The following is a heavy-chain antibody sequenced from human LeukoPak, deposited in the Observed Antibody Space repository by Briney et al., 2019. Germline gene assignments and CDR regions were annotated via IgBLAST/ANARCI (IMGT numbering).Heavy chain of an antibody. CDR1: GGSISSGGYY. J-gene: IGHJ4*02. CDR3: SGGSFYYFDY. V-gene: IGHV4-31*03. CDR2: IYYSGST. D-gene: IGHD2-15*01. Sequence: SQTLSLTCTVSGGSISSGGYYWSWIRQHPGKGLEWIGYIYYSGSTYYNPSLKSRVTISVDTSKNQFSLKLSSVTAADTAVYYCSGGSFYYFDYWGQGTLVTVSS.